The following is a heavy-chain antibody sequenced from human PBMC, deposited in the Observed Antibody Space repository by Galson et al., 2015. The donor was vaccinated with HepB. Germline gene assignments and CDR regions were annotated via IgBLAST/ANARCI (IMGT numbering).Heavy chain of an antibody. CDR2: LYWDDDK. CDR3: AHRRASGVTVFDY. V-gene: IGHV2-5*02. CDR1: GFSLTDTGVG. J-gene: IGHJ4*02. Sequence: ALVKPTQTLTLTCTFSGFSLTDTGVGVAWIRQPPGKAPEWLALLYWDDDKRYSPSLKNRFTITKDTSKNQVVLTMTNVDPVDTGTYYCAHRRASGVTVFDYWGQGILVTVSS. D-gene: IGHD3-16*02.